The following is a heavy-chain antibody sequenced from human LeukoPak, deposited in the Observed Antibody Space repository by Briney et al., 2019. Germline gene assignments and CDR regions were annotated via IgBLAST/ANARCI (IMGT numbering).Heavy chain of an antibody. CDR1: GFTFSSYG. V-gene: IGHV3-30*02. CDR3: AKVAYCGGDCYSGPIDY. J-gene: IGHJ4*02. D-gene: IGHD2-21*02. Sequence: PGGSLRLSCAASGFTFSSYGMHWVRQAPGKGLEWVAFIRYDGSNKYYTDSVKGRFTISRDNSKNTLYLQMNSLRAEDTAVYYCAKVAYCGGDCYSGPIDYWGQGTLVTVSS. CDR2: IRYDGSNK.